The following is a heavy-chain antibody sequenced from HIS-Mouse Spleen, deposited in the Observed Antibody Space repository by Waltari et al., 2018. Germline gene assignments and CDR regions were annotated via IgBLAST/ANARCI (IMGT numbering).Heavy chain of an antibody. D-gene: IGHD6-13*01. Sequence: QVQLQQWGAGRLKPSETLSLTCAVYGGSFSGYYWSWIRQPPGKGLEWIGEINHSGSTNYNPSLKSRVTISVDTSKNQFSLKLSSVTAADTAVYYCAREIPYSSSWYDWYFDLWGRGTLVTVSS. CDR3: AREIPYSSSWYDWYFDL. CDR1: GGSFSGYY. CDR2: INHSGST. V-gene: IGHV4-34*01. J-gene: IGHJ2*01.